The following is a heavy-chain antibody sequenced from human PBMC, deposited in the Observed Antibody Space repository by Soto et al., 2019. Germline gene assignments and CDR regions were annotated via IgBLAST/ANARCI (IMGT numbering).Heavy chain of an antibody. CDR1: GYSFTSYW. CDR3: ARHGRYCSGGSCYSGIDYYYYYMDV. D-gene: IGHD2-15*01. V-gene: IGHV5-51*01. J-gene: IGHJ6*03. Sequence: GESLKSSCKGSGYSFTSYWIGWVRQMPGKGLEWMGIIYPGDSDTRYSPSFQGQVTISADKSISTAYLQWSSLKASDTAMYYCARHGRYCSGGSCYSGIDYYYYYMDVWGKGTTVTVSS. CDR2: IYPGDSDT.